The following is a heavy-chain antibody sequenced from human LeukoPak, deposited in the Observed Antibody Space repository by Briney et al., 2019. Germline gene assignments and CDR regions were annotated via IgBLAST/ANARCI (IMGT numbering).Heavy chain of an antibody. V-gene: IGHV1-46*01. D-gene: IGHD3-22*01. CDR3: ASAPTYDYYDSSGYSDY. CDR1: GYTFTSYY. J-gene: IGHJ4*02. Sequence: ASVKVSCKASGYTFTSYYMHWVRQAPGQGLEWMGIINPSGGSTNYAQKFQGRVTITADESTSTAYMGLSSLRSEDTAVYYCASAPTYDYYDSSGYSDYWGQGTLVTVSS. CDR2: INPSGGST.